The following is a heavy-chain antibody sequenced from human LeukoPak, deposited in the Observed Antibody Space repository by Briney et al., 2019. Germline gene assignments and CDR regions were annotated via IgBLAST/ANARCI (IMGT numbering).Heavy chain of an antibody. V-gene: IGHV1-69*13. D-gene: IGHD2-2*01. CDR1: GGTFSSYA. CDR2: IIPIFGTA. CDR3: ARDRYCSSTGCLNWFDP. J-gene: IGHJ5*02. Sequence: ASVKVSCKASGGTFSSYAISWVRQAPGQGLEWMGGIIPIFGTANYAQKFQGRVTITADESTSTAYMELSSLRSEDTAVYYCARDRYCSSTGCLNWFDPWGQGTLVTVSS.